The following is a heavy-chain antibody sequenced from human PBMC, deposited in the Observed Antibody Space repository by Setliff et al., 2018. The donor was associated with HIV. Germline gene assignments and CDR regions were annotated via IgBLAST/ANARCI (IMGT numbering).Heavy chain of an antibody. CDR2: IYYSGSI. J-gene: IGHJ4*02. CDR1: GYSISSNDW. Sequence: SETLSLTCVVSGYSISSNDWWGWIRQSPGKGLEWIGYIYYSGSIYYNPSLKSRITMSVDTSKNQFSLKLSSVTAVDTAVYYCAKKGNGDYHFDYWGQGTLVTVSS. D-gene: IGHD4-17*01. CDR3: AKKGNGDYHFDY. V-gene: IGHV4-28*05.